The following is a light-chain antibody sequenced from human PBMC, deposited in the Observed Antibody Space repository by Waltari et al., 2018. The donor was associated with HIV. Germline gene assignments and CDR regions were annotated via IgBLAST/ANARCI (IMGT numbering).Light chain of an antibody. V-gene: IGLV2-14*03. Sequence: SALTQPASVSGSPGQPITISCPGISSHLGGFEHVCWDQQHPGRAHQLEIYDVSNRPAGVSDRFSGSKSGNTASLTISGLQTEDEADYYCSSFTSGTTWVFGGGTKVTVL. CDR3: SSFTSGTTWV. CDR1: SSHLGGFEH. CDR2: DVS. J-gene: IGLJ3*02.